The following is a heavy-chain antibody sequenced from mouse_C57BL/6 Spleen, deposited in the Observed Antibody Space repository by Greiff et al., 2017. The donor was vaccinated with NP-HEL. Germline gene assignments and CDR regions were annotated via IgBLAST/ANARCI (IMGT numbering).Heavy chain of an antibody. CDR3: TRGSPYDYGFAY. J-gene: IGHJ3*01. CDR1: GFTFTSYA. V-gene: IGHV5-9-1*02. Sequence: EVKLVESGEGLVKPGGSLKLSCAASGFTFTSYAMSWVRQTPEKRLEWVAYISSGGDYIYYADTVKGRFTISRDNARNTLYLQMSSLKSEDTAMYYCTRGSPYDYGFAYWGQGTLVTVSA. CDR2: ISSGGDYI. D-gene: IGHD2-4*01.